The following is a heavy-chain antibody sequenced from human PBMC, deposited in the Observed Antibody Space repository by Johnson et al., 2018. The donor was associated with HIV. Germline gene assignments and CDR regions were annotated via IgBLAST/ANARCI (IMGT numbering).Heavy chain of an antibody. D-gene: IGHD2-15*01. Sequence: VQLVESGGGLVQPGRSLRLSCAASGFTFDDYAMHWVRQGPGKGLEWVSGISWNSGSIGSADSVKGRFTISRDNAKNSLYLQMNSLRAEDTALYYCAKDLRSVNLDAFDIWGQGTMVTVSS. V-gene: IGHV3-9*01. CDR3: AKDLRSVNLDAFDI. J-gene: IGHJ3*02. CDR1: GFTFDDYA. CDR2: ISWNSGSI.